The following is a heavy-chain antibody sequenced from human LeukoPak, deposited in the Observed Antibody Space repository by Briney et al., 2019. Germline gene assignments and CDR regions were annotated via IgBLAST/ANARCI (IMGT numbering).Heavy chain of an antibody. V-gene: IGHV3-33*01. CDR1: GFTFSSYG. D-gene: IGHD3-10*01. Sequence: GGSLRLSCAASGFTFSSYGMHLVRQAPGKGLEWVAVIRYDGSNKYYADSVKGRFIISRDNSKNTLYLQMNSLRAEDTAVYYCARDVGLLWFGESPAGFDYWGQGTLFTVSS. J-gene: IGHJ4*02. CDR3: ARDVGLLWFGESPAGFDY. CDR2: IRYDGSNK.